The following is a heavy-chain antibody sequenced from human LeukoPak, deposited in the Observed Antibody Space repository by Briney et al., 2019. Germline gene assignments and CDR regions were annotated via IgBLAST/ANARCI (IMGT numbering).Heavy chain of an antibody. J-gene: IGHJ4*02. V-gene: IGHV3-23*01. CDR1: GFTFSSYA. Sequence: PGGSLRLSCAASGFTFSSYAMNWVRQAPGKGLEWVSAISGSGGSTYHADSVKGRFTISRDNSKNTLYLQMNSLRAEDTAVYNCAKSDDSSGYYYGIVYWGQGTLVTVSS. CDR2: ISGSGGST. D-gene: IGHD3-22*01. CDR3: AKSDDSSGYYYGIVY.